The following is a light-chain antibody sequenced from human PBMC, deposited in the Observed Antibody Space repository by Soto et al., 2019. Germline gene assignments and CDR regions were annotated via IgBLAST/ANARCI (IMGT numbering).Light chain of an antibody. CDR2: DVS. J-gene: IGKJ1*01. CDR3: QQYNDEPWT. CDR1: QNIVNW. V-gene: IGKV1-5*01. Sequence: DIQMTQSPSTLSASVGDRVTITCRASQNIVNWLAWYQQKPGKTPDLLIYDVSSLESGVPLRFSGSGSGTEFTLTISSLQTDDSATYYCQQYNDEPWTFGQGTKVEIK.